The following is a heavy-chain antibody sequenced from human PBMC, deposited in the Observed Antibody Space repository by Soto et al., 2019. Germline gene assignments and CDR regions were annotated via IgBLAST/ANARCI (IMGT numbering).Heavy chain of an antibody. CDR2: IYPRDSDT. J-gene: IGHJ5*02. CDR3: ARQAAAPGIDLWFDP. Sequence: GESQKISCRSFGFDFTDYWIGWVRQMPGKGLEWMGIIYPRDSDTRYSPSFEGQVTISADKSISTAYLQWSSLKASDTAMYYCARQAAAPGIDLWFDPWGQGTLVTVSS. D-gene: IGHD6-13*01. V-gene: IGHV5-51*01. CDR1: GFDFTDYW.